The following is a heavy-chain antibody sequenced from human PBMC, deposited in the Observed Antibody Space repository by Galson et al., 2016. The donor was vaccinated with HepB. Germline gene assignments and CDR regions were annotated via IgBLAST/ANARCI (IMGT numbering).Heavy chain of an antibody. J-gene: IGHJ6*04. Sequence: SLRLSCADSGFIFGSYAMNWVRQAPGKGLEWLAVISNDGSNKYYADSVKGRFTISRDNSKNTLYLQMNSLRAEDTAVYYCARLIASPWNDYYYYGMDVWGKGTTVTVSS. D-gene: IGHD3-16*01. V-gene: IGHV3-30-3*01. CDR1: GFIFGSYA. CDR3: ARLIASPWNDYYYYGMDV. CDR2: ISNDGSNK.